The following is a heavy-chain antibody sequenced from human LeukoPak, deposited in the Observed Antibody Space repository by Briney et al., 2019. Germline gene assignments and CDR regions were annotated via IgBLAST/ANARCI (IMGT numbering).Heavy chain of an antibody. CDR3: AKDIGRVDTASTYMDV. CDR2: IGWNSFTI. Sequence: GGSRSLSCAASGFTFDDYAMHWVRQAPGKGLEWVSGIGWNSFTIGYADSVKGRFTISRDNAKNSLYLQMNSLRVEDTALYYCAKDIGRVDTASTYMDVWGKGTTVTISS. D-gene: IGHD5-18*01. J-gene: IGHJ6*03. V-gene: IGHV3-9*01. CDR1: GFTFDDYA.